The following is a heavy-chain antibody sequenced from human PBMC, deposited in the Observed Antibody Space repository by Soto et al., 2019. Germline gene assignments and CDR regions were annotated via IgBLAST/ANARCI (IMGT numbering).Heavy chain of an antibody. D-gene: IGHD3-22*01. V-gene: IGHV3-15*07. J-gene: IGHJ4*02. Sequence: PGGSLRLSCAASGFTFSNAWMNWVRQAPGKGLEWVGRIKSKTDGGTTDYAAPVKGRFTISRDDSKNTLYLQMNSLKTEDTAVYYCTILGPYYDSNGYYPSIYEHWGQGPLVYVSS. CDR1: GFTFSNAW. CDR3: TILGPYYDSNGYYPSIYEH. CDR2: IKSKTDGGTT.